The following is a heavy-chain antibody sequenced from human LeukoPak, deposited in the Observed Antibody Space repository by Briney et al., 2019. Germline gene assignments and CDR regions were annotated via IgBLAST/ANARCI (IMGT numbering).Heavy chain of an antibody. D-gene: IGHD3-10*01. J-gene: IGHJ6*04. V-gene: IGHV1-69*06. CDR1: GGTFSSHA. Sequence: SVKVSCKASGGTFSSHAISWVRQAPGQGLEWMGGIIPIFGTANYAQKFQGRVTITADKSTSTAYMELSSLRSEDTAVYYCARDAYGSGSYGGLHGMDVWGKGTTVTVSS. CDR2: IIPIFGTA. CDR3: ARDAYGSGSYGGLHGMDV.